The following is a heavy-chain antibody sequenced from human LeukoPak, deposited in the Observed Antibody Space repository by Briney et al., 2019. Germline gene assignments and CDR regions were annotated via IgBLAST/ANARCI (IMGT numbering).Heavy chain of an antibody. J-gene: IGHJ5*02. D-gene: IGHD3-16*02. CDR1: GFTFNSYA. CDR2: ILYDGSNK. V-gene: IGHV3-30*18. CDR3: AKAIVSQRNWFDP. Sequence: GGSLRLSCAASGFTFNSYAMHWVRQAPGKGLEWVAVILYDGSNKYYADSVKGRFTISRDNSKNTLYLQMNSLRAEDTAVYYCAKAIVSQRNWFDPWGQGTLVTVSS.